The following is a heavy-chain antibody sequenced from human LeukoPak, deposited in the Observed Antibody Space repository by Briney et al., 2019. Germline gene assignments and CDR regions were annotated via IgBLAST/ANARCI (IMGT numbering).Heavy chain of an antibody. Sequence: PGGSLRLSYAASGFTVGNNHMNWVRQAPGKGLEWVSLIYSSGNTQYADSVKGRFIIFRDSSKNTLYLQMNSLRAEDTAVYYCARVPGGAAAGTAGFDYWGQGTLVTVSS. CDR3: ARVPGGAAAGTAGFDY. CDR1: GFTVGNNH. CDR2: IYSSGNT. D-gene: IGHD6-13*01. V-gene: IGHV3-66*01. J-gene: IGHJ4*02.